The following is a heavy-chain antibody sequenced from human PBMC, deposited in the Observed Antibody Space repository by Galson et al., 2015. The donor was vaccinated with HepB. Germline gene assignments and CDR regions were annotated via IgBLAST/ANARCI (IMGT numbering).Heavy chain of an antibody. D-gene: IGHD6-19*01. CDR1: GFTFSDYY. CDR3: ARDCLTYSSGCPSDFQH. V-gene: IGHV3-11*05. Sequence: SLRLSCAASGFTFSDYYMSWIRQAPGKGLEWVSYISSSSSYTNYADSVKGRFTISRDNAKNSLYLQMNSLRAEDTAVYYCARDCLTYSSGCPSDFQHWGQGTLVTVSS. J-gene: IGHJ1*01. CDR2: ISSSSSYT.